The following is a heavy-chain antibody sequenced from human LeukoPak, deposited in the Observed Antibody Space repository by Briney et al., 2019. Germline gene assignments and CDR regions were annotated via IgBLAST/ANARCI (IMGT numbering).Heavy chain of an antibody. Sequence: ASVKVSCKASGYTFTSYAMNWVRQAPGQGLEWMGWINTNTGSPTYAQGFTGRFVFSLDTSVSTAYLQISSLKAEDTAVYYCARASSWYGLFNSYYYYMDVWGKGTTVTVSS. CDR3: ARASSWYGLFNSYYYYMDV. V-gene: IGHV7-4-1*02. CDR1: GYTFTSYA. CDR2: INTNTGSP. J-gene: IGHJ6*03. D-gene: IGHD6-13*01.